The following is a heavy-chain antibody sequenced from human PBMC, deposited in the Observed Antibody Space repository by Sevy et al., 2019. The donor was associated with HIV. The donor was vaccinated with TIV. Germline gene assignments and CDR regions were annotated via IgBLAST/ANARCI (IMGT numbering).Heavy chain of an antibody. CDR3: ARAPHHCSSTSCPFDY. CDR2: INPNSGGT. D-gene: IGHD2-2*01. CDR1: GYTFTGYY. V-gene: IGHV1-2*02. Sequence: GASVKVSCKASGYTFTGYYMHWVRQAPGQGLEWMGWINPNSGGTNYAQKFQGRDTMTRDTSISTAYMELSRLRSDDTAVYYCARAPHHCSSTSCPFDYWGQGTLVTVSS. J-gene: IGHJ4*02.